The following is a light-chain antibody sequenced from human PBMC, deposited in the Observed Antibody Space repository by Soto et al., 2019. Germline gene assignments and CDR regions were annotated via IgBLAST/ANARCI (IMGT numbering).Light chain of an antibody. V-gene: IGKV3-15*01. CDR2: GAS. CDR1: QSVSSA. Sequence: ETVMTQSPATLSVSPGERAPLSCRASQSVSSALAWYQQKPCQAPRLLIYGASTRATGIPARFSGSGSGTEFTLTISSLQSEDFAVYYCQQYKNWPPWTFGQGTKVDIK. J-gene: IGKJ1*01. CDR3: QQYKNWPPWT.